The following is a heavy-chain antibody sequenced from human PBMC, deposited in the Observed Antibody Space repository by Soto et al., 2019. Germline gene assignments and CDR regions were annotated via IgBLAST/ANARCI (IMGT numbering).Heavy chain of an antibody. CDR3: AKDLKAANAFDL. J-gene: IGHJ3*01. V-gene: IGHV3-66*01. D-gene: IGHD6-25*01. Sequence: EVQLVESGGGLVQPGGSLRLSCAASGFTVSSNYMSWVRQAPGKGLEWVSVIYSGGSTYYADSVKGRFTISRDNSKNTLYLQMTRLIAEDTAVYYCAKDLKAANAFDLWGHGTMVTVSS. CDR1: GFTVSSNY. CDR2: IYSGGST.